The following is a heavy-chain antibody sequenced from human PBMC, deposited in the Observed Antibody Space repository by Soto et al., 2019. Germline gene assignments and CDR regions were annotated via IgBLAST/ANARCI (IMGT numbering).Heavy chain of an antibody. V-gene: IGHV3-23*01. D-gene: IGHD6-19*01. CDR2: ISGSGSSS. Sequence: GGSLRLSCAASEFTFSSYAMSWVRQAPGKGLEWVSAISGSGSSSYYADSVKGRFTISRDNSKNTLYLQMNSLRAEDTAVYYCAKCSPRYSSGLKAYYFDHWGQGTLVTVSS. J-gene: IGHJ4*02. CDR1: EFTFSSYA. CDR3: AKCSPRYSSGLKAYYFDH.